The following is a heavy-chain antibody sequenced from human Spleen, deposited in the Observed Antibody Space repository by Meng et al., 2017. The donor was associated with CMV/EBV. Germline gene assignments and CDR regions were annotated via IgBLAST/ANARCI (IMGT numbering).Heavy chain of an antibody. CDR3: AREGLRDYYYYGADV. Sequence: GESLKISCAASGFTFSTYGMHWVRQAPGKGLEWVAFIRYDGSNEYYADSVKGRFTISRDNSKNTLYLQMNSLRAEDTAEYYCAREGLRDYYYYGADVWGQGTTVTVSS. D-gene: IGHD3/OR15-3a*01. J-gene: IGHJ6*02. CDR1: GFTFSTYG. V-gene: IGHV3-30*02. CDR2: IRYDGSNE.